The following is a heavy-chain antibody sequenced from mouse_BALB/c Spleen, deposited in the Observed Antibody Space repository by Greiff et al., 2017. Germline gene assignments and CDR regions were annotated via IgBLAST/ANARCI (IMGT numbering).Heavy chain of an antibody. V-gene: IGHV2-9*02. CDR1: GFSLTSYG. CDR2: IWAGGST. Sequence: VQRVESGPGLVAPSQSLSITCTVSGFSLTSYGVHWVRQPPGKGLEWLGVIWAGGSTNYNSALMSRLSISKDNSKSQVFLKMNSLQTDDTAMYYCARGDPRGAMDYWGQGTSVTVSS. J-gene: IGHJ4*01. CDR3: ARGDPRGAMDY.